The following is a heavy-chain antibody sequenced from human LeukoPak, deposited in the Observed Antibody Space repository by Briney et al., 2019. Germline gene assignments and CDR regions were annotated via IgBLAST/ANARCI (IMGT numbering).Heavy chain of an antibody. Sequence: GGSLRLSCAASGFTFSSYSMNWARQAPGKGLEWVSSISSSSSYIYYADSVKGRFTISRDNAKNSLYLQMNSLRAEDTAVYYCARDPSSMVRGVKDYWGQGTLVTVSS. J-gene: IGHJ4*02. CDR1: GFTFSSYS. D-gene: IGHD3-10*01. CDR2: ISSSSSYI. V-gene: IGHV3-21*01. CDR3: ARDPSSMVRGVKDY.